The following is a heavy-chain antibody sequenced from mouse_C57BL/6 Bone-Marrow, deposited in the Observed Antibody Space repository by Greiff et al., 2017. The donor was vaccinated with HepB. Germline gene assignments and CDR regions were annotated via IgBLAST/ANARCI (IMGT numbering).Heavy chain of an antibody. Sequence: QVQLQQSGAELVRPGTSVKVSCKASGYAFTNYLIEWVKQRPGQGLEWIGVINPGSGGTNYNEKFKGKATLTAAKSSSTAYMQLSSLTSEDSAVYFCAREGVLRSGYFDVWGTGTTVTVSS. J-gene: IGHJ1*03. CDR2: INPGSGGT. V-gene: IGHV1-54*01. D-gene: IGHD1-1*01. CDR1: GYAFTNYL. CDR3: AREGVLRSGYFDV.